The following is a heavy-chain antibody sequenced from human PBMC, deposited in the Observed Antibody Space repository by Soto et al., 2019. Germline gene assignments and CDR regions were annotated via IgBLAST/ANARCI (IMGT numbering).Heavy chain of an antibody. V-gene: IGHV3-33*01. Sequence: QVQLVESGGGVVQPGRSLRLSCAASGFTFSSYGMHWVRQAPGKGLEWVAVIWYDGSNKYYADSVKGRFTISRDNSKNTLDLQMNSLRAEDTAVYYCARDRDSSGYLGYYFDYWGQGTLVTVSS. CDR3: ARDRDSSGYLGYYFDY. CDR1: GFTFSSYG. CDR2: IWYDGSNK. J-gene: IGHJ4*02. D-gene: IGHD3-22*01.